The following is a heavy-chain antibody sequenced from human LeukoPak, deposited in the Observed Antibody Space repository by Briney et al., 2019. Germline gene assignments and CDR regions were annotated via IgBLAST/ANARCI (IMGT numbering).Heavy chain of an antibody. V-gene: IGHV4-39*02. CDR1: GGSISSSTHY. D-gene: IGHD3-10*01. J-gene: IGHJ4*02. CDR2: IHYSGRS. CDR3: ARDLYARGSDY. Sequence: SETLSLTCTVSGGSISSSTHYWGWIRQPPGKGLEWIGSIHYSGRSFYSPSLKSRVTISLDTSKNQFSLKLSSVTAADTAVYYCARDLYARGSDYWGQGTLVTVSS.